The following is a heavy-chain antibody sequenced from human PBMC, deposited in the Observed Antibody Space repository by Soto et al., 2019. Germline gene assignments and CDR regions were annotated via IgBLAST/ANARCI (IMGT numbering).Heavy chain of an antibody. V-gene: IGHV1-2*02. CDR1: GYTFPSYD. Sequence: AAVKCSCKASGYTFPSYDINWVRQATGQGLEWMGWINPNSGATNYAQKFQGRVTMTWDTSISTAYVELSRLRSDDTAVYYCAPHYPDSSGYFDHWGQGTLVTVSS. CDR3: APHYPDSSGYFDH. J-gene: IGHJ4*02. D-gene: IGHD3-22*01. CDR2: INPNSGAT.